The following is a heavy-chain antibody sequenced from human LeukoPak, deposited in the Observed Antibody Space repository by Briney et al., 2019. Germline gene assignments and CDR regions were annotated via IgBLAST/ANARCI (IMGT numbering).Heavy chain of an antibody. CDR3: ERPDYYDSSGYYGY. Sequence: GESLKISCKGSGYSFTSYWIGWVRQMLGKGLEGMGIIYPGDSYTRYSPSFQGQVTISADKSISTAYLQWSSLKASDTAMYYSERPDYYDSSGYYGYWGQGTLVTVSS. CDR1: GYSFTSYW. D-gene: IGHD3-22*01. CDR2: IYPGDSYT. V-gene: IGHV5-51*01. J-gene: IGHJ4*02.